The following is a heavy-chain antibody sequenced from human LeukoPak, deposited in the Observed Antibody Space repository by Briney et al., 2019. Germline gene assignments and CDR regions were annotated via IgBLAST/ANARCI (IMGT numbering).Heavy chain of an antibody. D-gene: IGHD1-7*01. J-gene: IGHJ4*02. CDR2: INHGGST. CDR3: ARGLGINGATRRFDY. CDR1: GYSFSGYY. V-gene: IGHV4-34*01. Sequence: SETVSLTCTATGYSFSGYYWTWIRQPPGKGLEWMGEINHGGSTNYNPSLKGRVTVSVDTSKNQFSLRLTSVTAADTAVYYCARGLGINGATRRFDYWGQGALVTVSS.